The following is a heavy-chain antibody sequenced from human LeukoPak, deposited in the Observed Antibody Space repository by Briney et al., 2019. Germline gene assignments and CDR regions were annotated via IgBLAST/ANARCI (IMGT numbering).Heavy chain of an antibody. V-gene: IGHV3-23*01. CDR1: GFTFSSYA. CDR2: ISGRGGST. Sequence: GGSLRLSCAASGFTFSSYAMSWVRQAPGKGLEWVSAISGRGGSTYYADSVKGRFTISRDNAKNTLYLQMNSLRAEDTAVYYCATSLSSSWRHDAFEIWGQGTMVSVSS. CDR3: ATSLSSSWRHDAFEI. D-gene: IGHD6-13*01. J-gene: IGHJ3*02.